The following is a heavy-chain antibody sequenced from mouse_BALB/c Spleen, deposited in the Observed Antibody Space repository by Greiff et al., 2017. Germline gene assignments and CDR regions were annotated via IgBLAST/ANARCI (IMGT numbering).Heavy chain of an antibody. CDR2: ISSGGSYT. Sequence: EVNVVESGGGLVKPGGSLKLSCAASGFTFSSYAMSWVRQTPEKRLEWVATISSGGSYTYYPDSVKGRFTISRDNAKNTLYLQMSSLRSEDTAMYYCARGDRYAWFAYWGQGTLVTVSA. CDR1: GFTFSSYA. J-gene: IGHJ3*01. CDR3: ARGDRYAWFAY. D-gene: IGHD2-14*01. V-gene: IGHV5-9-3*01.